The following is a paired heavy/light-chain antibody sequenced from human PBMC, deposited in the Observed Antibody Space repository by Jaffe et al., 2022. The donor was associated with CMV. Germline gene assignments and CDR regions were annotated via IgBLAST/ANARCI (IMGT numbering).Heavy chain of an antibody. CDR1: GGSISSGGYY. CDR2: IHYSGST. V-gene: IGHV4-31*03. CDR3: ARERHTAMVQQFDY. D-gene: IGHD5-18*01. J-gene: IGHJ4*02. Sequence: QVQLQESGPGLVKPSQTLSLTCTVSGGSISSGGYYWSWIRQHPGKGLEWIGYIHYSGSTYYNPSLKSRVTTSVDTSKNQFSLKVSSVTAADTAVYYCARERHTAMVQQFDYWGQGTLVTVSS.
Light chain of an antibody. Sequence: DIQMTQSPSSLSASVGDRVTITCRASQGISNYLAWFQQKPGKAPKSLIYAASSLQSGVPSKFSGSGSGTDFALTISSLQPEDFATYYCQQYDSYPRTFGQGTKVEIK. CDR3: QQYDSYPRT. CDR1: QGISNY. V-gene: IGKV1-16*02. CDR2: AAS. J-gene: IGKJ1*01.